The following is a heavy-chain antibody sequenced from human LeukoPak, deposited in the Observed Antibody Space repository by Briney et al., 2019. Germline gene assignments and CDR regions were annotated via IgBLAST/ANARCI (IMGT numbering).Heavy chain of an antibody. Sequence: SETLSPTCTVSGGSTSSDYWSWIRQSPGKGLEWVGYVYNSGDTGKNPSLKSRVTILLDTSKNQCSLKLTSVSAADTAVYYCARQEYDFWSGYYLWFDPWGQGTLVTVSS. CDR3: ARQEYDFWSGYYLWFDP. D-gene: IGHD3-3*01. J-gene: IGHJ5*02. V-gene: IGHV4-59*08. CDR2: VYNSGDT. CDR1: GGSTSSDY.